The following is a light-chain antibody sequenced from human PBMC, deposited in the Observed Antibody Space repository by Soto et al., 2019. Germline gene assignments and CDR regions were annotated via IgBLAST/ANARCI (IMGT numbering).Light chain of an antibody. CDR3: SSFTSSVTSV. Sequence: QSALTQPASVSGSPGQSITISCAGTSSDGGGHNSVSWYRQDPGKAPKLMIYDVSNRPSGVSDRFSGSKSGNTASLTISGLQIEDAADYYWSSFTSSVTSVVGTGTKVTVL. CDR1: SSDGGGHNS. CDR2: DVS. V-gene: IGLV2-14*01. J-gene: IGLJ1*01.